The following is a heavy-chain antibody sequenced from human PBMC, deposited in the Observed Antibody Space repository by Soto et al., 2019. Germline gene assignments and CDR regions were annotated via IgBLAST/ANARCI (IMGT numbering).Heavy chain of an antibody. D-gene: IGHD2-15*01. CDR2: IYPGDSDT. V-gene: IGHV5-51*01. CDR3: ARQNCSGGSCYSDGMDV. CDR1: GYSVTSYW. J-gene: IGHJ6*02. Sequence: GESLKISCKGSGYSVTSYWSGWVRQMPGKGLEWMGIIYPGDSDTRYSPSFQGQVTISADKSISTAYLQWSSLKASDTAMYYCARQNCSGGSCYSDGMDVWGQGTTVTVSS.